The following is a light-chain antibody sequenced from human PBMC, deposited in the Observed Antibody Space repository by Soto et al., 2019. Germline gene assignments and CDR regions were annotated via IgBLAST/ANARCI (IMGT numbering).Light chain of an antibody. CDR2: DGS. V-gene: IGLV3-21*02. Sequence: ELTQPPSVSVAPGQTARIPCGGDNIGSKSVYWYQQKPGQAPVVVVYDGSDRPSGIPERFSGSNSGTTATLTISKVEAGDDSDYFCQLWDITSDPSVFGAGPKFTV. CDR1: NIGSKS. J-gene: IGLJ1*01. CDR3: QLWDITSDPSV.